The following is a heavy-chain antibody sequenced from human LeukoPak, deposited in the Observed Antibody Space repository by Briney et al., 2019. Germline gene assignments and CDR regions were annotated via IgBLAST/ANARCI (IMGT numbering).Heavy chain of an antibody. CDR3: ARDYCSSTSCLFDY. D-gene: IGHD2-2*01. V-gene: IGHV1-2*06. J-gene: IGHJ4*02. CDR1: GYTFTSYD. Sequence: VKVSCKASGYTFTSYDINWVRQAPGQGLEWMGRINPNSGDTNYAQKFQGRVTMTRDTSISTAYMELSRLRSDDTAVYYCARDYCSSTSCLFDYWGQGTLVTVSS. CDR2: INPNSGDT.